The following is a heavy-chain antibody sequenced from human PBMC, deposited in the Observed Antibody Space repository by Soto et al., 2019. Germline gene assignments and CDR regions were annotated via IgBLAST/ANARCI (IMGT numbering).Heavy chain of an antibody. CDR1: GSTFTSYG. CDR2: ISAYNGNT. V-gene: IGHV1-18*01. Sequence: ASVKVSCNSSGSTFTSYGISCVRHSPGQGLELMGWISAYNGNTNYAQKLQGRVTMTTDTSTSTAYMELRSLRSDDTAVYYCARDRHYFEEANYDSSGYYYGYWGQGTLVTVSS. D-gene: IGHD3-22*01. J-gene: IGHJ4*02. CDR3: ARDRHYFEEANYDSSGYYYGY.